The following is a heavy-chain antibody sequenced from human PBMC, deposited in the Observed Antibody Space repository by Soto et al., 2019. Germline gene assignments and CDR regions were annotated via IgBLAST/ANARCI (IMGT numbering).Heavy chain of an antibody. CDR3: ARASGCSDGSCAFDP. J-gene: IGHJ5*02. CDR2: IYYTGST. D-gene: IGHD2-15*01. CDR1: GGSLSSYY. Sequence: PSETLSLTCRVSGGSLSSYYWSWVRQPPGKGLEWIGYIYYTGSTNSNLSLKSRATISLDTSKNQFSLRLTSVTAADTAVYYCARASGCSDGSCAFDPWGQGTLVTVSS. V-gene: IGHV4-59*01.